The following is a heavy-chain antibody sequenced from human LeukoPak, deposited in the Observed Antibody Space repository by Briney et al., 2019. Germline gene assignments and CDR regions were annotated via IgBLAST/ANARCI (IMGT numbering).Heavy chain of an antibody. J-gene: IGHJ4*02. V-gene: IGHV3-15*01. CDR2: IKSKTDGGTT. Sequence: GGSLRLSCAASGFTFSNAWMSWVRQAPGKGLEWVGRIKSKTDGGTTDYAAPVKGRFAISRDDSKNTLYLQMNSLKTEDTAVYYCTTDVGPYDSSGYYNCYWGQGTLVTVPS. CDR3: TTDVGPYDSSGYYNCY. D-gene: IGHD3-22*01. CDR1: GFTFSNAW.